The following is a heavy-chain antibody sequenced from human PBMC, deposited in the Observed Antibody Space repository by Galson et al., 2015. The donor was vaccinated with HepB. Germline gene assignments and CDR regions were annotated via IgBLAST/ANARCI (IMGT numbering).Heavy chain of an antibody. V-gene: IGHV3-33*01. CDR1: GFTFSSYG. J-gene: IGHJ4*02. CDR3: ARPKKIQLWPTGLDY. CDR2: IWYDGSNK. Sequence: SLRLSCAASGFTFSSYGMHWVRQAPGKGLEWVAVIWYDGSNKYYADSVKGRFTISRDNSKNALYLQMNSLRAEDTAVYYCARPKKIQLWPTGLDYWGQGTLVTVSS. D-gene: IGHD5-18*01.